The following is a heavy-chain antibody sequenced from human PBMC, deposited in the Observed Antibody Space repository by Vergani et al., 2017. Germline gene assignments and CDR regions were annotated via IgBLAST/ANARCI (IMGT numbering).Heavy chain of an antibody. D-gene: IGHD1-1*01. CDR1: GYTFTSYY. Sequence: QVQLVQSGAEVKKPGASVKVSCKASGYTFTSYYMHWVRQAPGQGLEWMGGIIPIFGTANYAQKFQGRVTITADESTSTAYMELSSLRSEDTAVYYCASEERQRSYWGQGTLVTVSS. CDR2: IIPIFGTA. CDR3: ASEERQRSY. V-gene: IGHV1-69*01. J-gene: IGHJ4*02.